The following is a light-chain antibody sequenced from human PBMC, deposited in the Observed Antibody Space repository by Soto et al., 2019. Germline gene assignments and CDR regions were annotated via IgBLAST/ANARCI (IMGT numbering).Light chain of an antibody. Sequence: IQLTQSPSSLSASVGDRVTITCRASQGISSYLAWYQQKSRKAHNLLIDAASTSQSGVPSRFSGSGSGTDFTLTISSLQPQDFATTYCQHLNPCGQGTRLAIK. CDR2: AAS. CDR3: QHLNP. CDR1: QGISSY. V-gene: IGKV1-9*01. J-gene: IGKJ5*01.